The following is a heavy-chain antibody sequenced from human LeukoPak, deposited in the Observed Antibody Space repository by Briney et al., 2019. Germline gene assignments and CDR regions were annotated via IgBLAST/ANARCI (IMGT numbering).Heavy chain of an antibody. V-gene: IGHV3-23*01. Sequence: PGGSLRLSCVASGFSFSSDGMSWVRQAPGRGLEWVSGILSGAGSTYCADSVKGRFTISRDNYKNTLYLQMNSLRAEDTAVYYCAHGTVYQLDYWGQGTLVTVSS. CDR1: GFSFSSDG. CDR3: AHGTVYQLDY. D-gene: IGHD2-2*01. J-gene: IGHJ4*02. CDR2: ILSGAGST.